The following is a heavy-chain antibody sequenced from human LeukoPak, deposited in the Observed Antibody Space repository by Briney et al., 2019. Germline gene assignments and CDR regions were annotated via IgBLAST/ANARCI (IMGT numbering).Heavy chain of an antibody. CDR3: ATLGAAGASDY. CDR2: IYYSGST. Sequence: SETLPLTCTVSGGSISSYYWSWIRHPPGKGLEWIGYIYYSGSTNYNPSLKSRVTISVDTSKNQLSLKLSSVTAADTAVYYCATLGAAGASDYWGRGTLVTVSS. D-gene: IGHD3-10*01. CDR1: GGSISSYY. J-gene: IGHJ4*02. V-gene: IGHV4-59*01.